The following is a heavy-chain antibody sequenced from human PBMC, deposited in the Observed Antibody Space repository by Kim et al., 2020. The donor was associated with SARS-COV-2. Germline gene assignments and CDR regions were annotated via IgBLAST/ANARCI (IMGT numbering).Heavy chain of an antibody. J-gene: IGHJ4*02. V-gene: IGHV3-33*01. CDR3: ARDRAASNFEH. Sequence: GGSLRLSCAASGFTFSSYGMHWVRQAPGKGLEWVAVIWYDGSIIKYADSVKGRFAISRDNSKNTVYLQMNTLRAADTAMYYCARDRAASNFEHWGQGILV. D-gene: IGHD6-13*01. CDR2: IWYDGSII. CDR1: GFTFSSYG.